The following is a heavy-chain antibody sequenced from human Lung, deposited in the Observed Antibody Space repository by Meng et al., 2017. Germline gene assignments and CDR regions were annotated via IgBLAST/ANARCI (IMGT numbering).Heavy chain of an antibody. CDR1: GGSISGSY. CDR2: INHGGST. J-gene: IGHJ4*02. CDR3: ARERHSTIIRGVIDF. D-gene: IGHD3-10*01. Sequence: QVQLQQWVAGLLRPSENLSLTGAVYGGSISGSYWSWIRQSPAKGLEWIGKINHGGSTNYNPSLESRVTISVDTPKNQFSLRLTSMTVADTAVYYCARERHSTIIRGVIDFWGQGALVTVSS. V-gene: IGHV4-34*01.